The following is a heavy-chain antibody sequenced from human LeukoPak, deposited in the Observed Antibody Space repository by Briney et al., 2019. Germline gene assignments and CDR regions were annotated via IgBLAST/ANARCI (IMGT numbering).Heavy chain of an antibody. Sequence: GGSLRLSCAASGFTFSSSWMTWVRQAPGKGLEWVASIREDGSEKTSVDPVKGRFTISRDNAKNSLYLQMDSLRAEDTAVYYCARGGAARPDYWGQGTLVTVSS. CDR1: GFTFSSSW. V-gene: IGHV3-7*01. D-gene: IGHD6-6*01. J-gene: IGHJ4*02. CDR2: IREDGSEK. CDR3: ARGGAARPDY.